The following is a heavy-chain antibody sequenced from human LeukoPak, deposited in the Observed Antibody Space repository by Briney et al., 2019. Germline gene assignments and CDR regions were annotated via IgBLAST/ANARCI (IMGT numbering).Heavy chain of an antibody. CDR1: GFTFSDYY. Sequence: PGGSLRLSCAASGFTFSDYYMSWIRQAPGKGLEWVSSISSSSSYIYYADSMKGRFTVSRDNAKNSLFLQMNSLRAEDTAVYYCARERLVVVGDAYYYYGMDVWGQGTTVTVSS. V-gene: IGHV3-11*04. CDR2: ISSSSSYI. CDR3: ARERLVVVGDAYYYYGMDV. J-gene: IGHJ6*02. D-gene: IGHD2-2*01.